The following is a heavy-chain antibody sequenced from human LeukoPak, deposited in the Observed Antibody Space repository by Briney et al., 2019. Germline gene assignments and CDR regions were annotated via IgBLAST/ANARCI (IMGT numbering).Heavy chain of an antibody. CDR3: AKTPLWFGDPLWY. V-gene: IGHV3-48*03. CDR2: ISSGGHTI. CDR1: GFTFSSYD. Sequence: PGGSLRLSCAASGFTFSSYDMNWVRQAPGKGLEWVSFISSGGHTIYYADSVKGRFTISRDNSKNTLYLQMNSLRAEDTAVYYCAKTPLWFGDPLWYWGQGTLVTVSS. J-gene: IGHJ4*02. D-gene: IGHD3-10*01.